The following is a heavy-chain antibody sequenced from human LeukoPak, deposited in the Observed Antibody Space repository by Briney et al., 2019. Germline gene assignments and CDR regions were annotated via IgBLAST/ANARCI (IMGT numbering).Heavy chain of an antibody. CDR3: AKEGITMVRGVPYYYGMDV. CDR1: GFTFSSYG. D-gene: IGHD3-10*01. Sequence: GGSLRLSCAASGFTFSSYGMHWVRQAPGKGLEGVAVISYDGSNKYYADSVKGRFTISRDNSKNTLYLQMNSLRAEDTAVYYCAKEGITMVRGVPYYYGMDVWGQGTTVTVS. CDR2: ISYDGSNK. V-gene: IGHV3-30*18. J-gene: IGHJ6*02.